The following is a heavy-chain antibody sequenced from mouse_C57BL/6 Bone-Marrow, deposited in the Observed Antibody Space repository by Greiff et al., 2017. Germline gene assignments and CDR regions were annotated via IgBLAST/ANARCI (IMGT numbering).Heavy chain of an antibody. V-gene: IGHV14-4*01. Sequence: EVQLQQSGAELVRPGASVKLSCTASGFNIKDDYMHWVKQRPEQGLEWIGWIDPENGDTEYASKFQGKATITADTSSNTAYLQLSSLTSECTAVYYCTREVRDYWGQGTTLTGTS. CDR2: IDPENGDT. D-gene: IGHD2-13*01. J-gene: IGHJ2*01. CDR3: TREVRDY. CDR1: GFNIKDDY.